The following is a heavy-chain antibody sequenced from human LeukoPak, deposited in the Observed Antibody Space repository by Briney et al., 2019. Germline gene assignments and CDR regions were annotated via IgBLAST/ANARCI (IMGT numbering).Heavy chain of an antibody. CDR2: IYFSGST. CDR1: GGSIDTSSYY. V-gene: IGHV4-39*07. CDR3: ARDARVQKWFGELLKTTTYYFDY. Sequence: PSETLSLTCTVSGGSIDTSSYYWGWIRQPPGKGLEWIGSIYFSGSTYYNPSLESRVSISVDTSKNQFSLKLSSVTAADTAVYYCARDARVQKWFGELLKTTTYYFDYWGQGTLVTVSS. J-gene: IGHJ4*02. D-gene: IGHD3-10*01.